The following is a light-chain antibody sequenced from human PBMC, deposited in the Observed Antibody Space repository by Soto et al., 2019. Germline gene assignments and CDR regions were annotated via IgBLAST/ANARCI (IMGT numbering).Light chain of an antibody. CDR1: SSNIGAGYD. Sequence: QSVLTQPPSVSGAPGQRVTISCTGSSSNIGAGYDVHWYQQLPGTAPKLLIYGNSNRPSGVPDRFSGSKSGTSASLAITGLQAETEADYYCQSYDSSLSGWVFGGGTKHTV. J-gene: IGLJ3*02. V-gene: IGLV1-40*01. CDR2: GNS. CDR3: QSYDSSLSGWV.